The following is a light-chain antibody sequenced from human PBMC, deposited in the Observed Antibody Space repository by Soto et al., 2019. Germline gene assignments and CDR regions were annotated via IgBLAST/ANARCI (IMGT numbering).Light chain of an antibody. CDR2: GNS. CDR1: SSNIGAGYD. CDR3: QSYDSSLSAVV. J-gene: IGLJ2*01. Sequence: QPVLTQPPSVSGAPGQRVTISCTGSSSNIGAGYDVHWYQQLPGTAPKLLIYGNSNRPSGVPDRFSGSKSGTSASLAITGLQAEDEADYYYQSYDSSLSAVVFGGGTKLTVL. V-gene: IGLV1-40*01.